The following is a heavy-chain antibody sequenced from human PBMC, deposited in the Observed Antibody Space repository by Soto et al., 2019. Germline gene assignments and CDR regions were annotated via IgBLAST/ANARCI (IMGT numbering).Heavy chain of an antibody. V-gene: IGHV3-23*01. CDR2: ISGSGGST. CDR3: ANGFEQQLVPFDY. Sequence: EVQLLESGGGLVQPGGSLRLSCAASGFTFSSYAMSWVRQAPGKGLEWVSAISGSGGSTYYADSVKGRFTISRDNSKNTLYLQMNSLRAEDTAVYYCANGFEQQLVPFDYWGQGTLVTVSS. D-gene: IGHD6-13*01. J-gene: IGHJ4*02. CDR1: GFTFSSYA.